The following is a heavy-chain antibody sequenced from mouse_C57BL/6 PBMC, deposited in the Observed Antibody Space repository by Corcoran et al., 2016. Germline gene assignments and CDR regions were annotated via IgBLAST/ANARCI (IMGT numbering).Heavy chain of an antibody. D-gene: IGHD6-1*01. Sequence: QIPLVQSGPELKKPGETVKISCKASGYTFTTYGMSWVKQAPGKGLKWMGWINTYSGVPTYADDFKGRFAFSLETSASTAYLQINNLKNEDTATYFCAKGASYLDYWGQGTTLTVSS. CDR2: INTYSGVP. J-gene: IGHJ2*01. CDR1: GYTFTTYG. CDR3: AKGASYLDY. V-gene: IGHV9-3*01.